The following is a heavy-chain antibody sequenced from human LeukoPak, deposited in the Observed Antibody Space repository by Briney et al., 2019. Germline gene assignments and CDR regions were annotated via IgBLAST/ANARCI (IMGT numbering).Heavy chain of an antibody. CDR3: ARGLRLLRYFDWLSGEYFDY. D-gene: IGHD3-9*01. CDR1: GGSFSGYY. J-gene: IGHJ4*02. V-gene: IGHV4-34*01. CDR2: INHSGST. Sequence: PSETLSLTCAVYGGSFSGYYWSWIRQPPGKGLEWIGEINHSGSTNYNPSLKSRVTISVDTSKNQFSLKLSSVTAADTAVYYCARGLRLLRYFDWLSGEYFDYWGQGTLATVSS.